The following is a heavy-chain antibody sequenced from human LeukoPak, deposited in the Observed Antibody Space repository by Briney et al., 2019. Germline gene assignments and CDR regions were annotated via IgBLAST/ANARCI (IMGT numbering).Heavy chain of an antibody. V-gene: IGHV3-21*01. Sequence: GGSLRLSCAASGFTFSSYAMSWVRQAPGKGLEWVSSISSSSSDIYYADSVKGRLTISRDNAKNSLYLQMNSLRAEDTAVYYCARQWLYAFDIWGQGTMVTVSS. CDR1: GFTFSSYA. J-gene: IGHJ3*02. CDR3: ARQWLYAFDI. D-gene: IGHD3-22*01. CDR2: ISSSSSDI.